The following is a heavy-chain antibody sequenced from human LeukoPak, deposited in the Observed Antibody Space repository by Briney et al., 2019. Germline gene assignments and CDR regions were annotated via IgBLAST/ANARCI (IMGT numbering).Heavy chain of an antibody. CDR2: IYTSGST. CDR1: GGSISSYY. J-gene: IGHJ6*02. CDR3: ARDAGTSKYQLPYYYYGMDV. V-gene: IGHV4-4*07. D-gene: IGHD2-2*01. Sequence: PSETLSLTCTVPGGSISSYYWSWIRQPAGKGLEWIGRIYTSGSTNYNPSLKSRVTMSVDTSKNQFSLKLSSVTAADTAVYYCARDAGTSKYQLPYYYYGMDVWGQGTTVTVSS.